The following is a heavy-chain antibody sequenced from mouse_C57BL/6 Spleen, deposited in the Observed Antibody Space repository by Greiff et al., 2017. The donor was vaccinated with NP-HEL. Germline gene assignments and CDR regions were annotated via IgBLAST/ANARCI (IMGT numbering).Heavy chain of an antibody. J-gene: IGHJ4*01. V-gene: IGHV1-69*01. CDR2: IDPSDSYT. D-gene: IGHD1-1*01. Sequence: QVQLQQPGAELVMPGASVKLSCKASGYTFTSYWMHWVKQRPGQGLEWIGEIDPSDSYTNYNQKFKGKSTLTVDKSSSTAYMQLSSLTSEDSAVYYCARFRDYYGSSYNYAMDYWGQGTSVTVSS. CDR3: ARFRDYYGSSYNYAMDY. CDR1: GYTFTSYW.